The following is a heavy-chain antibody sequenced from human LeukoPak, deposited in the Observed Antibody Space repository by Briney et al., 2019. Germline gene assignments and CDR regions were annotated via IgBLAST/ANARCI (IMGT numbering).Heavy chain of an antibody. D-gene: IGHD3-10*01. CDR2: SHNDGNSV. CDR1: GFTFNRYW. J-gene: IGHJ4*02. CDR3: VRHNYGYDY. V-gene: IGHV3-74*01. Sequence: GGSLRLSCAVSGFTFNRYWMHWVRQVPGKEVVWVSHSHNDGNSVSYADSVKGRFTVSRDNAKNTLYLQMNRLRAEDTAVYYCVRHNYGYDYWGQGTLVTVSS.